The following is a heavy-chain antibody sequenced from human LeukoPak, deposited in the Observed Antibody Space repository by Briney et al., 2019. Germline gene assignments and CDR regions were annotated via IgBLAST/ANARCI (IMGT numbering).Heavy chain of an antibody. CDR1: GFTFSSYA. J-gene: IGHJ4*02. V-gene: IGHV3-23*01. D-gene: IGHD3-22*01. CDR2: ISGSGGST. CDR3: AQGNYYDSSGYYPTAHFDY. Sequence: GALRLSCAASGFTFSSYAMSWVRQAPGKGLEWVSGISGSGGSTYYAESVKGRFTISRDNSKNTLYLQMNSLRAEDTAVYYCAQGNYYDSSGYYPTAHFDYWGQGTLVTVSS.